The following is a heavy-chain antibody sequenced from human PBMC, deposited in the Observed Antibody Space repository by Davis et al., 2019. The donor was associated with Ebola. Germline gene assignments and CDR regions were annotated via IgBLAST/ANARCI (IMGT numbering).Heavy chain of an antibody. D-gene: IGHD3-3*01. J-gene: IGHJ5*02. Sequence: ASVTVSCKASGGTFSSYAISWVRQAPGQGLEWMGWISAYNGNTNYAQKLQGRVTMTTDTSTGTAFMELRRLRSDDTAVYYCARGGITIFGVVVGWFDPWGQGILVSVSS. V-gene: IGHV1-18*01. CDR3: ARGGITIFGVVVGWFDP. CDR1: GGTFSSYA. CDR2: ISAYNGNT.